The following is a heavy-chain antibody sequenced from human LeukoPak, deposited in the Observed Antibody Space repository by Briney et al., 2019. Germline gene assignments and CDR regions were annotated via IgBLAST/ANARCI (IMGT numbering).Heavy chain of an antibody. D-gene: IGHD6-19*01. J-gene: IGHJ4*02. Sequence: ASVKVSCKASGYTFTSYGISWVRQSPGQGLEWMGWISAYSGNTNYAQKLQGRVTMTTDTSTSTAYMELRSLRSDDTAVYYCARVEVSGWYSAYWGQGTLVTVSS. V-gene: IGHV1-18*04. CDR1: GYTFTSYG. CDR2: ISAYSGNT. CDR3: ARVEVSGWYSAY.